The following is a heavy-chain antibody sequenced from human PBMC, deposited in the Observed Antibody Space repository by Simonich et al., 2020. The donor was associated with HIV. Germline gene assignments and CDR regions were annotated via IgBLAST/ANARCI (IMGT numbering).Heavy chain of an antibody. CDR2: ISGSGGST. Sequence: EVQLLESGGGLVQPGGSLRLSCAASGFTFNSYAMSWVRQAPGTGVQWVSAISGSGGSTYYANSGKGRFTISRDNSKNTLYLQMNSLRAEDTAVYYCAKDRYYNFWSGYYDYWGQGTLVTVSS. J-gene: IGHJ4*02. D-gene: IGHD3-3*01. CDR1: GFTFNSYA. V-gene: IGHV3-23*01. CDR3: AKDRYYNFWSGYYDY.